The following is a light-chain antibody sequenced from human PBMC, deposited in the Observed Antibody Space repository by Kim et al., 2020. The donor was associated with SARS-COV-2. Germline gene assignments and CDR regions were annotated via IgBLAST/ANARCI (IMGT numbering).Light chain of an antibody. CDR1: SSDVGRYNY. J-gene: IGLJ3*02. Sequence: QSVTISCTGTSSDVGRYNYVSWYQQHPGKAPKLLIYDVTERPSGVPDRFSGSKSGNTASLTISGLQAEDDADYFCCSYAGDYTYWAFGGGTRLTVL. CDR2: DVT. CDR3: CSYAGDYTYWA. V-gene: IGLV2-11*03.